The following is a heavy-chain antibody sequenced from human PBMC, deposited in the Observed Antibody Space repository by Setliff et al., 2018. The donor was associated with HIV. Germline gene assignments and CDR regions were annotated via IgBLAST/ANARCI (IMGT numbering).Heavy chain of an antibody. J-gene: IGHJ6*03. V-gene: IGHV4-31*03. CDR1: GGSISSGGYY. CDR3: ARELGSFPYYMDV. D-gene: IGHD3-10*01. Sequence: SETLSLTCTVSGGSISSGGYYWSWIRQHPGKGLEWIGYIYYSGGTYYNPSLKSRLTISVDTSKNQFSLNLSSVTATDTAIYYCARELGSFPYYMDVWGKGTTVTVSS. CDR2: IYYSGGT.